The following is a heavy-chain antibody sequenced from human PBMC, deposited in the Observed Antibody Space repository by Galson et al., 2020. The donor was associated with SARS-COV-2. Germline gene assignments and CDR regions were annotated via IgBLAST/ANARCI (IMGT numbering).Heavy chain of an antibody. CDR2: ISWNSGSI. CDR3: AKGGWGLLWFGELPLDY. V-gene: IGHV3-9*01. CDR1: GFTFDDYA. D-gene: IGHD3-10*01. Sequence: SPRLSCAASGFTFDDYAMHWVRQAPGKGLEWVSGISWNSGSIGYADSVKGRFTISRDNAKNSLYLQMNSLRAEDTALYYCAKGGWGLLWFGELPLDYWGQGTLVTVSS. J-gene: IGHJ4*02.